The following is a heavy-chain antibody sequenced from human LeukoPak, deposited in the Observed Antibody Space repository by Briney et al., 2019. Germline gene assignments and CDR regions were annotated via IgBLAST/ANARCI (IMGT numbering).Heavy chain of an antibody. CDR2: IYYSGST. J-gene: IGHJ4*02. CDR3: ARGYDSKSTYFDY. CDR1: GGSVSSGSYY. V-gene: IGHV4-61*01. Sequence: SQTLSLTCTVSGGSVSSGSYYWSWIRQPPGKGLEWIGYIYYSGSTNYNPSLKSRVTISVDTSKNQFSLKLSSVTAADTAVYYCARGYDSKSTYFDYWGQGTLVTVSS. D-gene: IGHD5-12*01.